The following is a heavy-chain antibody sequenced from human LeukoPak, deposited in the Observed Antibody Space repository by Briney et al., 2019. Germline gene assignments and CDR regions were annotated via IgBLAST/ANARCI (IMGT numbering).Heavy chain of an antibody. CDR1: GFTFSSYA. Sequence: GGSLRLSCAASGFTFSSYAMSWVRQAPGKGLEWVSAISGSGGSTYYADSVKGRFTISRDNSKNTLYLQMNSLRAEDTAVYYCAKDLYDYVWGSYRSNWFDPWGQGTLVTVSS. V-gene: IGHV3-23*01. CDR3: AKDLYDYVWGSYRSNWFDP. CDR2: ISGSGGST. D-gene: IGHD3-16*02. J-gene: IGHJ5*02.